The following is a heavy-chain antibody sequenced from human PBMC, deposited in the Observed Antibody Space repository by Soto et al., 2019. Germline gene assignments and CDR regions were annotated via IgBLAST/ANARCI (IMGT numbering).Heavy chain of an antibody. CDR1: GFPFSHAW. Sequence: EVQLVESGGGLVKPGGSLRHSCAASGFPFSHAWMSWVRQAPGKVLEWVGRIKSKTDGGTTEYVATVKGRFTISRDDSKNTLYLQMNSLKTEDTAVYDCTTDGVVVDARSDYWGQGTLVTVAS. CDR2: IKSKTDGGTT. D-gene: IGHD2-15*01. V-gene: IGHV3-15*01. CDR3: TTDGVVVDARSDY. J-gene: IGHJ4*02.